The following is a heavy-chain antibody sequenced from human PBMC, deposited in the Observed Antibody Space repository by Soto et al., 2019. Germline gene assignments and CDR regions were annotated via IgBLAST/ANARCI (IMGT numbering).Heavy chain of an antibody. CDR3: ARVAITLIRGLKVDFYSMDV. J-gene: IGHJ6*02. CDR1: GYTFNNYG. V-gene: IGHV1-18*01. D-gene: IGHD3-10*01. Sequence: QLVQSGGEVKEPGASVQVSCKASGYTFNNYGITWVRQAPGQGLEWLGWISVDNGNKNYAKKVPGGVSRTADTSTSTPHMELRSLQSDAPAVYFCARVAITLIRGLKVDFYSMDVWGQGTTVTVSS. CDR2: ISVDNGNK.